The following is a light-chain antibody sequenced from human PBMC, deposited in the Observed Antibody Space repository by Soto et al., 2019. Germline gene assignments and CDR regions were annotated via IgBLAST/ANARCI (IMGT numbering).Light chain of an antibody. Sequence: EIVLTRSPATLSLSPGERATLSCGASQSVSSYLAWYQQKPGQAPRLLIYDASNRATGIPARFSGSGSGTDFTLTISSLEPEDFAVYYCQQRSNWPGTFGQGTKVDXK. V-gene: IGKV3-11*01. CDR1: QSVSSY. CDR2: DAS. CDR3: QQRSNWPGT. J-gene: IGKJ1*01.